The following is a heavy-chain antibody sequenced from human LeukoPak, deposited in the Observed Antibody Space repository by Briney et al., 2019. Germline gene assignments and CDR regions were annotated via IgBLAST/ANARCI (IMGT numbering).Heavy chain of an antibody. CDR2: INSDGSST. V-gene: IGHV3-74*01. J-gene: IGHJ6*02. CDR3: ARDRTTWFGDLIIGYGMDV. D-gene: IGHD3-10*01. Sequence: GGSLRPSCAPSGFTLSTYGMTWVRQAPGKGLEWVSRINSDGSSTRYADSVQGRFTISRDNAKNTVYLQMNSLRVEDTAVYYCARDRTTWFGDLIIGYGMDVWGQGTTVTVSS. CDR1: GFTLSTYG.